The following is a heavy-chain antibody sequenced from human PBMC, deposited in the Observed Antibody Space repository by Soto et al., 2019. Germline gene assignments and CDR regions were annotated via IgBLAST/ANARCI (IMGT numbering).Heavy chain of an antibody. V-gene: IGHV4-31*03. CDR3: ARDRGIAAAGVDV. J-gene: IGHJ6*04. D-gene: IGHD6-13*01. Sequence: SETLSLTCTVSGGSISSGGYYWSWIRQHPGKGLEWIGYIYYSGSTYYNPSLKSRVTISEDTSKNQFSLKLSSVTAADTAVYYWARDRGIAAAGVDVGGKGTRV. CDR1: GGSISSGGYY. CDR2: IYYSGST.